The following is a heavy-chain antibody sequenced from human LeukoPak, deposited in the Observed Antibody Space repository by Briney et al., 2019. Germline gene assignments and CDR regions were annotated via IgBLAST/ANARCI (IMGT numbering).Heavy chain of an antibody. CDR2: IWYDGSNK. Sequence: PGRSLRLSCAASGFTFSSYGMHWVRQAPGKGLEWVAVIWYDGSNKYYADSVKGRFTISRDNSKNTLYLQMNSLRAEDKAVYYCAKGPRFWSGYNTPEYYFDYWGQGTLVTVSS. CDR1: GFTFSSYG. J-gene: IGHJ4*02. V-gene: IGHV3-33*06. CDR3: AKGPRFWSGYNTPEYYFDY. D-gene: IGHD3-3*01.